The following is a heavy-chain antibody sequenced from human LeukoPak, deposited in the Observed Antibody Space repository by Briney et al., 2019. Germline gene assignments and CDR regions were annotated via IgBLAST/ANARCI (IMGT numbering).Heavy chain of an antibody. D-gene: IGHD3-22*01. V-gene: IGHV4-59*11. CDR1: GGSISSHY. CDR3: AREMSSGYYLDY. Sequence: SETLSLTCTVSGGSISSHYWSWIRQPPGKGLEWIGYIYYSGSTNYNPSLKSRVTISVDTSKNQFSLKLSSVTAADTAVYYCAREMSSGYYLDYWGQGTLVTVSS. J-gene: IGHJ4*02. CDR2: IYYSGST.